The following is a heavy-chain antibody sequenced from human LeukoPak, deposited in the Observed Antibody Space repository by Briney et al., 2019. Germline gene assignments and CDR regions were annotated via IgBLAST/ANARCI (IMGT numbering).Heavy chain of an antibody. D-gene: IGHD3-22*01. V-gene: IGHV4-59*01. CDR2: IHFSGST. CDR3: ARGDCYDSSGYGDAFDI. Sequence: SETLSLTCTVSGGSISSYYWSWIRQPPGKGLEWIGYIHFSGSTNYNPSLKSRVTVSDDKSKNQFSLKLSSVTAADTAVYYCARGDCYDSSGYGDAFDIWGQGTMVTVSS. J-gene: IGHJ3*02. CDR1: GGSISSYY.